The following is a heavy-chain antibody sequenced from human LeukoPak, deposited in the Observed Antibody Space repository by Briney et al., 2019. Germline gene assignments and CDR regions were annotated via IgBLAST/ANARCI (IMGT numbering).Heavy chain of an antibody. CDR1: EFTFSSYW. D-gene: IGHD2-21*02. CDR3: AKRDAVTEFDY. V-gene: IGHV3-30*02. CDR2: IQPDGNDK. J-gene: IGHJ4*02. Sequence: PGGSLRLSCAASEFTFSSYWMSWVRQAPGKGLEWVTLIQPDGNDKYYADSVKGRFTVSRDNSKNTLYLQLNSLRAEDTAVYYCAKRDAVTEFDYWGQGTLVTVSS.